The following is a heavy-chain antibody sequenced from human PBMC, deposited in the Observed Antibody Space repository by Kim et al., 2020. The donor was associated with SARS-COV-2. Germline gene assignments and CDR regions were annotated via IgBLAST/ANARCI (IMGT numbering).Heavy chain of an antibody. CDR1: GLTVSSNY. D-gene: IGHD5-18*01. V-gene: IGHV3-66*01. J-gene: IGHJ4*02. CDR3: ARGPSGYSYGAWDY. CDR2: IYSGGSA. Sequence: GGSLRLSCAASGLTVSSNYMSWVRQAPGKGLEWVSLIYSGGSAYYPDSVKGRFTISRDNSKNTLYLQMNSLIAEDTAVYYCARGPSGYSYGAWDYWGQGT.